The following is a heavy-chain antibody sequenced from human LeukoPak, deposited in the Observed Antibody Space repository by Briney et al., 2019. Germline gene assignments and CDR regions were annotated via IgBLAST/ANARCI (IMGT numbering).Heavy chain of an antibody. CDR2: MNPNSGNT. J-gene: IGHJ6*02. CDR3: ARGEDSRGYYYGMDL. Sequence: ASVKVSCKASGYTFTSYDINWVRQATGQGLEWMGWMNPNSGNTGYAQKFRGRVTMTRNTSISTAYMELSSLRSEDTAVYYCARGEDSRGYYYGMDLWGQGTTVTVSS. V-gene: IGHV1-8*01. D-gene: IGHD2-15*01. CDR1: GYTFTSYD.